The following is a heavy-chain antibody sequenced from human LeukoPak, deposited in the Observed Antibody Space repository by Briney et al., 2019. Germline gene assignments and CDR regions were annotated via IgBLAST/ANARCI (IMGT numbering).Heavy chain of an antibody. CDR3: ARDYYDSSGTYYFDY. J-gene: IGHJ4*02. Sequence: GGSLRLSCAASGFTFSSYAMHWVRQAPGKGLEWVAVISYDGSNKYYADSVKGRFTISSDNAKNSLYLQMNSLRAEDTAVYYCARDYYDSSGTYYFDYWGQGTLVTVSS. D-gene: IGHD3-22*01. CDR2: ISYDGSNK. CDR1: GFTFSSYA. V-gene: IGHV3-30*04.